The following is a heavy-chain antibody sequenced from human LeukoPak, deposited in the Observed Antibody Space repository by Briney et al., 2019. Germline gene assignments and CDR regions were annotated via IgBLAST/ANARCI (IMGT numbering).Heavy chain of an antibody. Sequence: SETLFLTCTVSGGSISSYYWSWIRQPPGKGLEWIGYIYYSGSTNYNPSLKSRVTISVDTSKNQFSLKLSSVTAADTAVYYCARLVDWFDPWGQGTLVTVSS. CDR3: ARLVDWFDP. V-gene: IGHV4-59*08. J-gene: IGHJ5*02. CDR1: GGSISSYY. CDR2: IYYSGST.